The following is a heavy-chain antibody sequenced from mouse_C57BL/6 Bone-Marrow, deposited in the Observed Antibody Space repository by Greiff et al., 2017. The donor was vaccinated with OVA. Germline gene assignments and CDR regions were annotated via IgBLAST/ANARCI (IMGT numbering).Heavy chain of an antibody. V-gene: IGHV1-76*01. CDR1: GYTFTDYY. D-gene: IGHD2-1*01. J-gene: IGHJ3*01. CDR3: ARSLYGNYAIFAY. CDR2: IYPGSGNT. Sequence: VQLQQSGAELVRPGASVKLSCKASGYTFTDYYINWVKQRPGQGLEWIARIYPGSGNTYYNEKFKGKATLTAEKSSSTAYMQLSSLTSEDSAVYFCARSLYGNYAIFAYWGQGTLVTVSA.